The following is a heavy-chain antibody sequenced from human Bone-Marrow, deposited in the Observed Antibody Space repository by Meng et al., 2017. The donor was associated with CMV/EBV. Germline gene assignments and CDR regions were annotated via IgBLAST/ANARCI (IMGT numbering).Heavy chain of an antibody. CDR1: GFTVSSNY. Sequence: GESLKISCAASGFTVSSNYMSWVRQAPGKGLEWVSYISSSGSTIYYADSVKGRFTISRDNAKNSLYLEMNSLRAEDTAVYYCARHPLRFLEWLVWGQGTLVTVSS. CDR2: ISSSGSTI. J-gene: IGHJ4*02. V-gene: IGHV3-11*04. D-gene: IGHD3-3*01. CDR3: ARHPLRFLEWLV.